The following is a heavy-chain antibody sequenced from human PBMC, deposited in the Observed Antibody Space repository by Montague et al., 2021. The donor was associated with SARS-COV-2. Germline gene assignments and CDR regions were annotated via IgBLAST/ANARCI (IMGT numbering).Heavy chain of an antibody. V-gene: IGHV4-34*01. D-gene: IGHD2-2*02. CDR1: GGSFSRYY. CDR3: ARLGYGIVPSPILGLGPYYYFYYMDV. CDR2: ISQSGNT. Sequence: SETLSLTCAVSGGSFSRYYWSWTRQPPGKGLEWIGEISQSGNTKYNPSLQSRVSISVDTSRNQFSLKVSSVTAADTAIYYCARLGYGIVPSPILGLGPYYYFYYMDVWGKRTTVTVSS. J-gene: IGHJ6*03.